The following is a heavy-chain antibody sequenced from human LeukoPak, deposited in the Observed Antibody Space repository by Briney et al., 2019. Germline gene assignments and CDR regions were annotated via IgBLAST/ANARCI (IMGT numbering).Heavy chain of an antibody. Sequence: GGSLRLSCAASGFTISSYEMNWVRQAPGKGLEWVSYISSSGSTIYYADSVKGRFTISRDNAKDSLYLQMNSLRAEDTAVYYCAELGITMIGGVWGKGTTVTISS. D-gene: IGHD3-10*02. CDR1: GFTISSYE. V-gene: IGHV3-48*03. CDR3: AELGITMIGGV. CDR2: ISSSGSTI. J-gene: IGHJ6*04.